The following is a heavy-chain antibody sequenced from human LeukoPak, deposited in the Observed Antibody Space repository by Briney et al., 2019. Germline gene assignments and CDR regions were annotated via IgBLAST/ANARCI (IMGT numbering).Heavy chain of an antibody. J-gene: IGHJ6*03. CDR3: ARFYPQTPGYSSPYYYYYYMDV. V-gene: IGHV4-4*07. Sequence: PSETLSLTCTVSGASISTYYWSWIRQSAGKGLEWIGRIYSSGSSNYNASLKSRVTMSVDTSKNQFSLKLSSVTAADTAVYYCARFYPQTPGYSSPYYYYYYMDVWGKGTTVTISS. CDR2: IYSSGSS. D-gene: IGHD6-19*01. CDR1: GASISTYY.